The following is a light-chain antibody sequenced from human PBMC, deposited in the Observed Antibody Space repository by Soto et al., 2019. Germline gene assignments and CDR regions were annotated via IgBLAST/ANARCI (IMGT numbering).Light chain of an antibody. Sequence: IQITHSTSSLSASVGDRVTINCRASQGIDTYLAWFQQKPGKAPKTLIYAASSLHSGVPSRFSGSGFGTDFTLTISSLQPEDFATYYCQHYNCYPQTFGQGTRLEIK. CDR2: AAS. J-gene: IGKJ5*01. V-gene: IGKV1-16*01. CDR1: QGIDTY. CDR3: QHYNCYPQT.